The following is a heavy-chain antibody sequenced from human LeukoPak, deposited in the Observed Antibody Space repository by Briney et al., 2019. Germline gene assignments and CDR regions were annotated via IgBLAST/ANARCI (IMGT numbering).Heavy chain of an antibody. Sequence: ASVKVSCEASGYTFTSYGISWVRQAPGQGLEWMGWISAYNGNTNYAQKLQGRVTMTTDTSTSTAYMELRSLRSDDTAVYYCARGLARKGGIAAVWVWFDPWGQGTLVTVSS. V-gene: IGHV1-18*01. CDR1: GYTFTSYG. CDR2: ISAYNGNT. CDR3: ARGLARKGGIAAVWVWFDP. J-gene: IGHJ5*02. D-gene: IGHD6-13*01.